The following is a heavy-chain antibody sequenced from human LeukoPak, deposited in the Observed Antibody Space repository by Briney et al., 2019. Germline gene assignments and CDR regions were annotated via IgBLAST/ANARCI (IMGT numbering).Heavy chain of an antibody. V-gene: IGHV3-21*01. CDR2: ISRTSSYI. D-gene: IGHD2-15*01. J-gene: IGHJ4*02. Sequence: GGSLRLSCAASGFTFSSYNMNWVRQAPGKGLEWVSSISRTSSYIYYADSVKGRFTISRDNAQNSLYLRMNSLRVEDTAVYYCARVLETDCSGGSCYSGLDYWGQGTLVTVSS. CDR3: ARVLETDCSGGSCYSGLDY. CDR1: GFTFSSYN.